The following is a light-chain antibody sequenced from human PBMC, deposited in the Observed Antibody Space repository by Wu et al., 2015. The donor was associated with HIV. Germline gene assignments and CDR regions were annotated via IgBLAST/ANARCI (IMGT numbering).Light chain of an antibody. V-gene: IGKV1-9*01. J-gene: IGKJ2*01. CDR2: AAS. CDR1: QDIRTY. CDR3: QQVTKYPYT. Sequence: DIQLTQSPSFLSASVGDRVTISCRASQDIRTYLAWYQQKSGKAPNLLIYAASTLHDGVPSRFSGGGSGTEFTLTINSLQPEDFATYFCQQVTKYPYTFGQGTKVEIK.